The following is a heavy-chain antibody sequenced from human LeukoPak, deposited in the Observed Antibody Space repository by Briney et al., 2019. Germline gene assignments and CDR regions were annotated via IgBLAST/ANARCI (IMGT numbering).Heavy chain of an antibody. CDR3: ARSPYYYDSSGYRAFDI. CDR2: IYPVDSDT. Sequence: GEPLKISCKASGYRFTSYWIGGVGQMPGKGLEWMGIIYPVDSDTTNSPSFQGQVTISADKSISTAYLQWSSLKASDAARYYCARSPYYYDSSGYRAFDIWGQGTMVTVSS. CDR1: GYRFTSYW. V-gene: IGHV5-51*01. D-gene: IGHD3-22*01. J-gene: IGHJ3*02.